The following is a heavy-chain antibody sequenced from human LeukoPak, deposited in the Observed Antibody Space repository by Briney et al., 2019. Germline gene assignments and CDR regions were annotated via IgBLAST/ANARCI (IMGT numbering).Heavy chain of an antibody. J-gene: IGHJ4*02. Sequence: TSETLSLTCTVSGGSISSSSYSWGWIRQPPGKGLEWIGSIYYSGSTYYNPSLKGRVTISVDTSKNQFSLKLSSVTAADTAVYYCARHSDFGIDNWNYLRPFDYWGQGTLVTVSS. V-gene: IGHV4-39*01. CDR1: GGSISSSSYS. CDR2: IYYSGST. D-gene: IGHD1-7*01. CDR3: ARHSDFGIDNWNYLRPFDY.